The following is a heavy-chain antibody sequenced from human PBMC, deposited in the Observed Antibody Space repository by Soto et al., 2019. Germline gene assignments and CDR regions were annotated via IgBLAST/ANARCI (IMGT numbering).Heavy chain of an antibody. CDR3: VRALAAVQE. Sequence: QVQLQQWGAGLLKPSETLSLTCAVYGGSFSGYYWSWIRQPPGKGLEWIGEITRIGSTNYNPSLKSRVTISVDTSKEQFSLSLTSVTAADTAVYFCVRALAAVQEWGQGTLVTVSS. CDR2: ITRIGST. D-gene: IGHD6-13*01. J-gene: IGHJ4*02. V-gene: IGHV4-34*01. CDR1: GGSFSGYY.